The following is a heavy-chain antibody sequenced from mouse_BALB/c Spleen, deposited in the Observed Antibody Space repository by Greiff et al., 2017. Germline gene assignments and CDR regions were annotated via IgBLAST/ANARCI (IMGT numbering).Heavy chain of an antibody. CDR2: IDPANGNT. CDR3: ASSLTGGFAY. J-gene: IGHJ3*01. Sequence: EVKLQESGAELVKPGASVKLSCTASGFNIKDTYMPWVKQRPEQGLEWIGRIDPANGNTKYDPKFQGKATITADTSSNTAYLQLSSLTSEDTAVYYCASSLTGGFAYWGQGTLVTVSA. D-gene: IGHD4-1*01. V-gene: IGHV14-3*02. CDR1: GFNIKDTY.